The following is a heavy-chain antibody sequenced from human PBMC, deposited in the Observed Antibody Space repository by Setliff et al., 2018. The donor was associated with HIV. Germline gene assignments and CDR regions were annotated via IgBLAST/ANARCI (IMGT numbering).Heavy chain of an antibody. CDR1: GFTFGDYA. CDR3: TRGGFGDFYYYYMDV. Sequence: AGGSLRLSCIASGFTFGDYAMTWVRQAPGKGLEWVGFIRSKAYGGTAEYAASVKGGFTISRDDSKSIAYLQMNSLKTEDTAVYYCTRGGFGDFYYYYMDVWGKGTTVTVSS. J-gene: IGHJ6*03. CDR2: IRSKAYGGTA. V-gene: IGHV3-49*04. D-gene: IGHD3-10*01.